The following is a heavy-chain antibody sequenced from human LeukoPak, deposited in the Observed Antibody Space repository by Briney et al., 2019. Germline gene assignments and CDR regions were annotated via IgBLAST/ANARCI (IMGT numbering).Heavy chain of an antibody. J-gene: IGHJ4*02. CDR2: INHSGST. CDR1: GGSFSGYY. CDR3: ARVEEDYYDSSGYRG. V-gene: IGHV4-34*01. Sequence: SETLSLTCAVYGGSFSGYYWSWIRQPPGKGLEWIGEINHSGSTNYNPSLKSRVTISVDTSKNQFSPKLSSVTAADTAVYYCARVEEDYYDSSGYRGWGQGTLVTVSS. D-gene: IGHD3-22*01.